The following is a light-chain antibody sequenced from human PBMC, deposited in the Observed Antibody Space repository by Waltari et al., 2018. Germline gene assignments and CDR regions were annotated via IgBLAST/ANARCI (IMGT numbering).Light chain of an antibody. J-gene: IGLJ1*01. CDR2: EVS. CDR1: SSDVGAYKY. Sequence: QSALTQPPSASGSPGQSVTISCTGTSSDVGAYKYVSWYQQHPDKAPKLIIFEVSKRPARVPHVFSGSNSGNSASLPVSGLQADYEADYYCSSDAGSINFYVFGTGTKVSVL. V-gene: IGLV2-8*01. CDR3: SSDAGSINFYV.